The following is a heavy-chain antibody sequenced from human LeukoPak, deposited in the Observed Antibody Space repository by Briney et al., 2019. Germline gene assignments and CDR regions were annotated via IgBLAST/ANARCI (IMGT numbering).Heavy chain of an antibody. CDR3: ARDLAWGAFDY. CDR2: VSPPGGGT. Sequence: QPGGSLRLSCVASGFSFSYHGMNWVRLAPGKGLEWVSGVSPPGGGTYYADSVKGRYTISRDDSRNTLSLQMNSLRVEDTAVYYCARDLAWGAFDYWGQGILVAVSS. V-gene: IGHV3-23*01. J-gene: IGHJ4*02. D-gene: IGHD7-27*01. CDR1: GFSFSYHG.